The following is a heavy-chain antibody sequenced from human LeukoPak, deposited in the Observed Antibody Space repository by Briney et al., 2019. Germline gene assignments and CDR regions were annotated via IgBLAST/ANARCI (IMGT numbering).Heavy chain of an antibody. J-gene: IGHJ4*02. D-gene: IGHD3-22*01. V-gene: IGHV3-48*04. Sequence: GGSLRLSCAASGFTFSSYSMNWVRQAPGKGLEWVSYISSSSSTIYYADSVKGRFTISRDNAKNSLYLQMNSLRAEDTAVYYCTTDPTYYYDSSGYPDYWGQGTLVTVSS. CDR2: ISSSSSTI. CDR1: GFTFSSYS. CDR3: TTDPTYYYDSSGYPDY.